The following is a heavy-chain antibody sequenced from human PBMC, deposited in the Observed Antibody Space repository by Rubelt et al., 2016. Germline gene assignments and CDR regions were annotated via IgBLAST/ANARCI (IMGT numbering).Heavy chain of an antibody. CDR3: AKLLH. Sequence: QVQLVESGGGVVQPGRSLRLSCAASGFTFSSYAMHWVRQAPGKGLEWVAVISYDGSNKYYADSVKGRFTISRDNSKNTLYLQMNSLRAEDTAVYYCAKLLHWGQGTLVTVSS. CDR1: GFTFSSYA. J-gene: IGHJ4*02. CDR2: ISYDGSNK. V-gene: IGHV3-30*18.